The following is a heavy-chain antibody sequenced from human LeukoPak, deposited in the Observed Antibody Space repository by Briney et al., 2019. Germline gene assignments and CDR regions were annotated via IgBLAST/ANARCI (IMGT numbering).Heavy chain of an antibody. J-gene: IGHJ3*02. CDR3: ARVVSPGAFDI. CDR2: IYYSGST. Sequence: PSETLSLTCTVSGGSISSGGYYWSWIRQHPGKGLEWIGYIYYSGSTYYNPSLKSRVTISVDTSKNQFSLKLSSVTAADTAVYYCARVVSPGAFDIWGQGTMVTVSS. CDR1: GGSISSGGYY. D-gene: IGHD2/OR15-2a*01. V-gene: IGHV4-31*03.